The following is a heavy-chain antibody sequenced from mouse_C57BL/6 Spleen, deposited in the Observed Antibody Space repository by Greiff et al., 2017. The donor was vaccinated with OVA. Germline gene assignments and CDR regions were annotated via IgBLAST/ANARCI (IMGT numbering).Heavy chain of an antibody. CDR1: GYTFTDYY. J-gene: IGHJ4*01. CDR2: INPNNGGT. Sequence: EVMLVESGPELVKPGASVKISCKASGYTFTDYYMNWVKQSHGKSLEWIGDINPNNGGTSYNQKFKGKATLTVDKSSSTAYMELRSLTSEDSAVEYCARGDYGYAMDYWGQGTSVTVSS. D-gene: IGHD2-4*01. CDR3: ARGDYGYAMDY. V-gene: IGHV1-26*01.